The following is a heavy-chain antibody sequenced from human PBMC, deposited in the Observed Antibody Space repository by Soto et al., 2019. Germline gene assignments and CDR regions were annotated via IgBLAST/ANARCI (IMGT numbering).Heavy chain of an antibody. D-gene: IGHD2-2*01. J-gene: IGHJ6*03. CDR1: GWSFSGYY. CDR2: INHSGST. V-gene: IGHV4-34*01. Sequence: SETLSLTCAVYGWSFSGYYWSCIRQPPGQGLEWIGEINHSGSTNYNPSLKSRVTISVDTSKNQFSLKLSSVTAADTAVYYCARGLLRDIVVVPAASQTYMDVWGKGTTVT. CDR3: ARGLLRDIVVVPAASQTYMDV.